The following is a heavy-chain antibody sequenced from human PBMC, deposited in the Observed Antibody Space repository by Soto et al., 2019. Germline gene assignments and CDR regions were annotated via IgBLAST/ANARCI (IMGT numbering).Heavy chain of an antibody. CDR3: AIRGTYCGGDCYAFDI. J-gene: IGHJ3*02. CDR2: IYYSGNI. V-gene: IGHV4-61*01. Sequence: SETLSLTCTVSCGSISSGSYDCSWVRQPPGKGLEWVGFIYYSGNINYNPSLKSRVTISVDTSKNQFSLKLSSVTAADTAVYYCAIRGTYCGGDCYAFDIWGQGTMVT. CDR1: CGSISSGSYD. D-gene: IGHD2-21*02.